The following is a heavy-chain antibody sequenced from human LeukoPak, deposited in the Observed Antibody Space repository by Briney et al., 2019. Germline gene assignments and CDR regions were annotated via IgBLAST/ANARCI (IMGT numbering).Heavy chain of an antibody. D-gene: IGHD6-19*01. Sequence: SETLSLTCAVYGGSFSGYYWSWIRQPPGKGLEWIGEIDHSGSTNYNPSLKSRVTISVDTSKNQFSLKLSSVTAADTAVYYCARNSRSGWYRDYFDYWGQGTLVTVSS. CDR2: IDHSGST. J-gene: IGHJ4*02. CDR1: GGSFSGYY. CDR3: ARNSRSGWYRDYFDY. V-gene: IGHV4-34*01.